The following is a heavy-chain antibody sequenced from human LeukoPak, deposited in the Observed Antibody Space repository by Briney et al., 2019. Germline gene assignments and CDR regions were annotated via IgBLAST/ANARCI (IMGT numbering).Heavy chain of an antibody. D-gene: IGHD4-17*01. CDR1: GFTFSSYA. CDR3: AKDPDYGDYVFDY. CDR2: ISGSGGST. Sequence: GGSLRLSCAASGFTFSSYAMRWVRQAPGKGLEWVSAISGSGGSTYYADSVKGRFTISRDNSKNTLYLQMNSLRAEDTAVYYCAKDPDYGDYVFDYWGQGTLVTVSS. J-gene: IGHJ4*02. V-gene: IGHV3-23*01.